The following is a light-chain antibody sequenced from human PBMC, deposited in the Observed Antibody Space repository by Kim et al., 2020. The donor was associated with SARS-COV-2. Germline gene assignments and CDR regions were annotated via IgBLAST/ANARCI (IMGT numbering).Light chain of an antibody. V-gene: IGLV3-21*04. CDR2: YDD. CDR3: QVWDRSSDHLV. CDR1: KIGVKS. J-gene: IGLJ2*01. Sequence: SYELTQPPSVSVAPGEAATIPCEGYKIGVKSVHWYQQRPGQAPLLVIYYDDDRPSGIPERFSGSNSGNTATLTIDRVEARDEADYYCQVWDRSSDHLVFGGGTQLTVL.